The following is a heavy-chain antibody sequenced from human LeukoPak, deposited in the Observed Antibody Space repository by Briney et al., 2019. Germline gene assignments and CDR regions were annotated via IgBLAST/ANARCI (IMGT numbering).Heavy chain of an antibody. CDR3: ADGGYVWGSFGY. CDR2: TYYSGST. Sequence: PSETLSLTCTVSGGSISSSSYYWGWIRQPPGKGLEWIGSTYYSGSTYYNPSLKSRVTISVDTSKNQFSLKLSSVTAADTAVYYCADGGYVWGSFGYWGQGTLVTVSS. J-gene: IGHJ4*02. CDR1: GGSISSSSYY. D-gene: IGHD3-16*01. V-gene: IGHV4-39*01.